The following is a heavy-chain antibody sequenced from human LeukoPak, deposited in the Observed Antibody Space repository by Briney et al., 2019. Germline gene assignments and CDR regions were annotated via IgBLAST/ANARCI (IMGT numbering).Heavy chain of an antibody. CDR2: ITASGTAM. V-gene: IGHV3-48*04. CDR3: ARDKIVGPTTLDY. D-gene: IGHD1-26*01. Sequence: PGGSLRLSCAASGFTFSSYSMNWVRQAPGKGLEWVSHITASGTAMFYADSVKGRFTISRDNAKNSLYLQMNSLRADDTAIYYCARDKIVGPTTLDYWGQGTLVTVSS. CDR1: GFTFSSYS. J-gene: IGHJ4*02.